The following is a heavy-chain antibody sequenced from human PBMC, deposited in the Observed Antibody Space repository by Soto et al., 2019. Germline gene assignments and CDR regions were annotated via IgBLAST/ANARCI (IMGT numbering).Heavy chain of an antibody. J-gene: IGHJ4*02. CDR1: GFSFSDHY. CDR2: IVSTDSTT. V-gene: IGHV3-11*01. D-gene: IGHD6-13*01. CDR3: ARRGYSSSWTAFDH. Sequence: QVQLVESGGGLVNPGGSLRLSCAASGFSFSDHYMTWIRQAPGKGLEWISYIVSTDSTTYYADSVRGRFTISRDNPKNSLYLQMNSLRAEDTAVYYCARRGYSSSWTAFDHWGQGTRVTVSS.